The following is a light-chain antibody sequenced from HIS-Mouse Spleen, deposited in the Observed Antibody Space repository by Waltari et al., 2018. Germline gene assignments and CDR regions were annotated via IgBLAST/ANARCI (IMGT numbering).Light chain of an antibody. CDR3: QQLNSYPPT. J-gene: IGKJ1*01. CDR1: QGISSY. CDR2: AAS. V-gene: IGKV1-9*01. Sequence: DIQLTQSPSFLSASVGDRVTITCRARQGISSYLAWYQQKPGKAPKLLIYAASTLQSGVPSRFSGSGSGTEFTLTSSSLQPEDFATYYCQQLNSYPPTFGQGTKVEIK.